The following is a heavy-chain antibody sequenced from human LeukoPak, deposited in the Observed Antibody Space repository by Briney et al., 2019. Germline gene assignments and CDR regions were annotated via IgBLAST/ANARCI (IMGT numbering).Heavy chain of an antibody. D-gene: IGHD6-13*01. CDR2: IHGDGTR. J-gene: IGHJ4*02. CDR1: GFTVSTNY. V-gene: IGHV3-53*01. Sequence: GGSLRLSCVASGFTVSTNYMSWVRQAPGKGLECVSSIHGDGTRYYADSVKGRFSITRDNSKNTLYLHMNSLRAEDTAVYHCATRIAATGRYYSDFWGQGTLVTVSS. CDR3: ATRIAATGRYYSDF.